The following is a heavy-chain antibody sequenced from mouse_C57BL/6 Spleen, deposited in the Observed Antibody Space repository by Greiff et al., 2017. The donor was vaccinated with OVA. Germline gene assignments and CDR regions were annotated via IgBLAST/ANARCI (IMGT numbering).Heavy chain of an antibody. CDR2: INPSNGGT. J-gene: IGHJ1*03. Sequence: QVQLQQPGTELVKPGASVKLSCKASGYTFTSYWMHWVKQRPGQGLEWIGNINPSNGGTNYNEKFKSKATLTVDKSSSTAYMQLSSLTSEDSAVYYCARGGDYYGSSSWYFDVWGTGTTVTVSS. CDR1: GYTFTSYW. V-gene: IGHV1-53*01. CDR3: ARGGDYYGSSSWYFDV. D-gene: IGHD1-1*01.